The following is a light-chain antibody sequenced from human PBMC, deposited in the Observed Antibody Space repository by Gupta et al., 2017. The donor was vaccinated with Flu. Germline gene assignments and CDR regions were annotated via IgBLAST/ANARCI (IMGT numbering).Light chain of an antibody. Sequence: PSSLSASIRDRVTITCRASQSISRYLNWNQQKPGKAPKLLIYAASSLQSGVPSRFSGSGSGTXFTLTIXSLQPEDFATYYCQQSYRTPRTFGXGTKVEIK. CDR2: AAS. J-gene: IGKJ1*01. CDR3: QQSYRTPRT. V-gene: IGKV1-39*01. CDR1: QSISRY.